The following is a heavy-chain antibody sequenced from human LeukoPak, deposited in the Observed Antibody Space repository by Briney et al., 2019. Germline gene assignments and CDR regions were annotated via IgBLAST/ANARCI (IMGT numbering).Heavy chain of an antibody. CDR2: IYSGGKT. D-gene: IGHD2-21*02. J-gene: IGHJ4*02. CDR3: ARGDPGAY. V-gene: IGHV3-53*01. Sequence: GGSLRLSCATSGFIFSDYYMSWVRQAPGKGLEWVSVIYSGGKTFYADSVKGRFTISRDNSKNTLYLQMNSLRAEDTAVYYCARGDPGAYWGQGTLVTVSS. CDR1: GFIFSDYY.